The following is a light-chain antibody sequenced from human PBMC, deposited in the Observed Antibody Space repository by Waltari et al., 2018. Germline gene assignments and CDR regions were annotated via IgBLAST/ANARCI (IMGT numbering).Light chain of an antibody. Sequence: QSALTPPPSASASPGQSVTISCTGTSSDLGSYKYVSWYQQHPGKAPKLIIYDVSKRPSGVSDRFSGSKSGSTASLTVSGLQAEDGADYYCSSYGGSNNFVLFGGGTKLTVL. CDR1: SSDLGSYKY. CDR3: SSYGGSNNFVL. V-gene: IGLV2-8*01. CDR2: DVS. J-gene: IGLJ3*02.